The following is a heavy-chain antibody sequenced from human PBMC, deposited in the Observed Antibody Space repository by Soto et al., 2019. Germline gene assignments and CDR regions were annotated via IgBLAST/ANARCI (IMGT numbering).Heavy chain of an antibody. D-gene: IGHD1-26*01. CDR1: GASIYNGGYF. CDR3: ASSSQPLVYFAP. V-gene: IGHV4-30-4*01. Sequence: SETLSLTCSVSGASIYNGGYFWSWIRQSPGKGLEWIGHIHNSGSPYNNPSLKSRVTISADTSMNQFSLALTSVTAADTAMYYCASSSQPLVYFAPWGQGALVTVSS. CDR2: IHNSGSP. J-gene: IGHJ5*02.